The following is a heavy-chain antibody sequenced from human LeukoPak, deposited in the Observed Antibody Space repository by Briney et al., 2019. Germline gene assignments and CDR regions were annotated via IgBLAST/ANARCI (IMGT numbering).Heavy chain of an antibody. V-gene: IGHV4-59*08. Sequence: SETLSLTCTVSGGSISSYYWSWIRQPPGKGLEWIGYIYYSGSTNYNPSLKSRVTISVDTSKNQFSLKLSSVTAADTAVYYCARLGYSYAFDYWGQGTLVTVSS. CDR3: ARLGYSYAFDY. CDR1: GGSISSYY. CDR2: IYYSGST. D-gene: IGHD5-18*01. J-gene: IGHJ4*02.